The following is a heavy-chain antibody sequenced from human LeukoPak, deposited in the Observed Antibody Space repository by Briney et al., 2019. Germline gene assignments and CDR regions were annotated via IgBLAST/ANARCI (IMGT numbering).Heavy chain of an antibody. D-gene: IGHD4-11*01. V-gene: IGHV4-4*07. CDR3: ARDKGSNPFDY. CDR2: IYTSGST. CDR1: GGSISNYY. J-gene: IGHJ4*01. Sequence: SETLSLTCTVSGGSISNYYWNWIRQPAGKGLEWIWRIYTSGSTYYNPSLKSRVTMSVDTSKNQFSLKVSSVTAADTAVYYCARDKGSNPFDYWGQGTLVTVSS.